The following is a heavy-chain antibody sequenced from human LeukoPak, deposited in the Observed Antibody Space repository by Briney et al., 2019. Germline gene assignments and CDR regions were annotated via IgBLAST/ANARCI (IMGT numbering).Heavy chain of an antibody. D-gene: IGHD3-9*01. CDR3: ARARALRYFDWLLPRLDY. Sequence: SETLSLTCTVYGGSFSGYYWSWIRQPPGKGLGWIGEINHSGSTNYNPSLKSRVTISVDTSKNQFSLKLSSVTAADTAVYYCARARALRYFDWLLPRLDYWGQGTLVTVSS. J-gene: IGHJ4*02. CDR1: GGSFSGYY. CDR2: INHSGST. V-gene: IGHV4-34*01.